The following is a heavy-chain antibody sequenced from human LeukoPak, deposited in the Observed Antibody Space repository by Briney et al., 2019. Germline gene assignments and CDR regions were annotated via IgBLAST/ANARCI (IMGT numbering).Heavy chain of an antibody. Sequence: ASVKVSCKASGYTFTGYYMRWVRQAPGQGLEWMGWINPNSGGTNYAQKFQGRVTMTRDTSISTAYMELSRLRSDDTAVYYCASASIAVAGTGAFDYWGQGTLVTVSS. J-gene: IGHJ4*02. CDR2: INPNSGGT. D-gene: IGHD6-19*01. V-gene: IGHV1-2*02. CDR1: GYTFTGYY. CDR3: ASASIAVAGTGAFDY.